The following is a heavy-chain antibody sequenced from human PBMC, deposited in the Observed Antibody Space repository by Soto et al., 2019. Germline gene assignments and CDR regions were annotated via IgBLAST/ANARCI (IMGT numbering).Heavy chain of an antibody. CDR2: IREDGSEE. J-gene: IGHJ4*02. Sequence: EVQLVESGGGLVQPGGSLRLSCVASGFIFSRYWMSWVRQAPGKGLEWVANIREDGSEEYYVDSVKGRFTISRDNAKNSLYLQMNCLRAEDTAVYYCARDLWSGYYTGIRLEYWGQRTLVTVSS. CDR1: GFIFSRYW. V-gene: IGHV3-7*05. CDR3: ARDLWSGYYTGIRLEY. D-gene: IGHD3-3*01.